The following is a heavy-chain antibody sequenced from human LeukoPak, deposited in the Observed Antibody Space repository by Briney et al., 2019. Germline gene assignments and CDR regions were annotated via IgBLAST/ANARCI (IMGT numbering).Heavy chain of an antibody. J-gene: IGHJ5*02. Sequence: SETLSLTCAVSGYSISSGYYWGWIRQPQGKGLEWIWSIYHSGSTYYNPSLKSRVTISVDTSKNQLSLKLSSVTAADTAVYYCASQDILTGDFLDPWGQGTLVTVSS. V-gene: IGHV4-38-2*01. CDR3: ASQDILTGDFLDP. D-gene: IGHD3-9*01. CDR1: GYSISSGYY. CDR2: IYHSGST.